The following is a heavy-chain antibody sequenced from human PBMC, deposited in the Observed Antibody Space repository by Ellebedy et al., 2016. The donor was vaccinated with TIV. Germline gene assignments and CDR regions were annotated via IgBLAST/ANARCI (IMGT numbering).Heavy chain of an antibody. Sequence: PGGSLRLSCAVSGVTFSKFSMNWIRQAPGKGLEWVSYISRSGNTVYYADSVKGRFTISRDDDRNSLYLQMNSQGAEETAVYYFARDVESGVNTRPRAPRYNWSDPWGQGTLVTVSS. V-gene: IGHV3-48*01. J-gene: IGHJ5*02. CDR3: ARDVESGVNTRPRAPRYNWSDP. D-gene: IGHD3-10*01. CDR2: ISRSGNTV. CDR1: GVTFSKFS.